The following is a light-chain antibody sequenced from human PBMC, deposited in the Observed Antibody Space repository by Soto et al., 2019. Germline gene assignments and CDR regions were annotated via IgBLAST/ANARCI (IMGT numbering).Light chain of an antibody. CDR2: GAS. V-gene: IGKV3-20*01. Sequence: EIVLTQSPGTLSLSPWERATLSCRASQSVSSSYLAWYQQKPGQAPRLLIYGASSRATGIPDRFSGSGSGTDFTLTISRLEPEDFAMYYCQQYGSSPRITFGQGTRLEIK. CDR3: QQYGSSPRIT. CDR1: QSVSSSY. J-gene: IGKJ5*01.